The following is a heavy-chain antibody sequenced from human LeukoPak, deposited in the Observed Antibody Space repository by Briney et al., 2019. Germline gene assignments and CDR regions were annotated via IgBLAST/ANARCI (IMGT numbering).Heavy chain of an antibody. CDR3: ARGPVFAY. CDR2: ISYDGSNK. CDR1: GFTFDDYA. J-gene: IGHJ4*02. Sequence: PGGSLRLSCAASGFTFDDYAMHWVRQAPGKGLEWVAVISYDGSNKYYADSVKGRFTISRDNSKNTLYLQMNSLRAEDTAVYYCARGPVFAYWGQGTLVTVSS. V-gene: IGHV3-30-3*01. D-gene: IGHD4-11*01.